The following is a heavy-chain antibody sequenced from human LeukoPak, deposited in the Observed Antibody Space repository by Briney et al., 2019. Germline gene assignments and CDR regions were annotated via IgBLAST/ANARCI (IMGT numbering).Heavy chain of an antibody. D-gene: IGHD5-24*01. CDR2: IYYSGST. CDR3: ASGDGCNYDY. V-gene: IGHV4-59*01. J-gene: IGHJ4*02. Sequence: SETLSLTCTVSGGSISSYYWSWIRQPPGKGLEWIGYIYYSGSTNYNPSLKSRVTISVDTSKNQFSLKLSSVTAADTAVCYCASGDGCNYDYWGQGALVTVSS. CDR1: GGSISSYY.